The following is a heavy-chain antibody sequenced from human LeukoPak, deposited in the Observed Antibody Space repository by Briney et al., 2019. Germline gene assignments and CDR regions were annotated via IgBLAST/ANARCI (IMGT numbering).Heavy chain of an antibody. Sequence: ASVKVSCKASGYTFTSYDVNWVRQAPGQGLEWMGWISAYIGDTNYAQKLQGRVTMTTDTSTSTAYMELSSLRSEDTAVYYCARVYSSSWSGWFDPWGQGTLVTVSS. V-gene: IGHV1-18*01. D-gene: IGHD6-13*01. CDR3: ARVYSSSWSGWFDP. J-gene: IGHJ5*02. CDR1: GYTFTSYD. CDR2: ISAYIGDT.